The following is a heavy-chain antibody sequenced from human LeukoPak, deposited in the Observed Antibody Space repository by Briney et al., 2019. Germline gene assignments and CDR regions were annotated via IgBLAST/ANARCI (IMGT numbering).Heavy chain of an antibody. CDR2: ISGSDGTT. J-gene: IGHJ4*02. CDR1: GFTFSNYA. V-gene: IGHV3-23*01. Sequence: PGGSLRLSCAASGFTFSNYAMGWVRQAPGKGLEWVSGISGSDGTTYYADSVKGRSTISRDNSKNTLYPQMNGLRAEDTAVYYCAKDSAKKYDDYWGQGTLVTVSS. CDR3: AKDSAKKYDDY. D-gene: IGHD2/OR15-2a*01.